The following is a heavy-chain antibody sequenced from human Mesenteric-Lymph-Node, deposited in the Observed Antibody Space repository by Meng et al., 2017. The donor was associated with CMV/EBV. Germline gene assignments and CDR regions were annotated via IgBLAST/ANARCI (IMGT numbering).Heavy chain of an antibody. CDR2: SYYSGTT. V-gene: IGHV4-61*01. CDR1: GGSVNSGSYY. CDR3: VRQRCSSTSCYHYYHYGMDV. J-gene: IGHJ6*02. Sequence: SETLSLTCTVSGGSVNSGSYYWSWIRQPPGKGLEWIGYSYYSGTTDYNRSLKSRVTISVDTSKNQFSLKLSSVTAADTAVYYCVRQRCSSTSCYHYYHYGMDVWGQGTTVTVSS. D-gene: IGHD2-2*01.